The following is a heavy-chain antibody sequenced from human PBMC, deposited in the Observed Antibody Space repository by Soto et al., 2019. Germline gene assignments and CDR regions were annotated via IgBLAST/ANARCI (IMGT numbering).Heavy chain of an antibody. CDR3: ALPRVGANYTN. Sequence: ASVKVSCKASGYTFTAYYIHWVRQAPGQGPEWMGWISPSTAYTNYAQKFQGRVTMTRDPSISTAYMELSRLRSDDTAVYYCALPRVGANYTNWGQVTLDTVSS. J-gene: IGHJ4*02. V-gene: IGHV1-2*02. CDR1: GYTFTAYY. D-gene: IGHD1-26*01. CDR2: ISPSTAYT.